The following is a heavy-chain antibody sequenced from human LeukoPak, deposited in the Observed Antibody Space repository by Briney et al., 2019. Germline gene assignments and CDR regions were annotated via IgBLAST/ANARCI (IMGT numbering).Heavy chain of an antibody. Sequence: GRSLRLSCAASGFTFSSYAMHWVRQAPGKGLEWVAVISYDGSNKYYADSVKGRFTISRDNSKNTLYLQMNSLRAEDTAVYYCARDHDSSGSYYFDYWGQGTLVTVSS. V-gene: IGHV3-30-3*01. CDR3: ARDHDSSGSYYFDY. D-gene: IGHD3-22*01. CDR2: ISYDGSNK. CDR1: GFTFSSYA. J-gene: IGHJ4*02.